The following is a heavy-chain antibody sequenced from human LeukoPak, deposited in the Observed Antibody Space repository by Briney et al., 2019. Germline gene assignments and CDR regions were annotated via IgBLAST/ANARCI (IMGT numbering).Heavy chain of an antibody. CDR2: IYYSGST. Sequence: PSETLSLTCTVSGGSISSGGYYWRWIRQHPGKGLEWIGYIYYSGSTYYNPSLKSRVTISVDTSKNQFSLKLSSVTAADTAVYYCARVGKLLRVPFDPWGQGTLVTVSS. V-gene: IGHV4-31*03. J-gene: IGHJ5*02. D-gene: IGHD2-15*01. CDR3: ARVGKLLRVPFDP. CDR1: GGSISSGGYY.